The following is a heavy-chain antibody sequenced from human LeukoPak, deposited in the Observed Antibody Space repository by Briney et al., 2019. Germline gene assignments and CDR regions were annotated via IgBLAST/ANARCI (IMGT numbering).Heavy chain of an antibody. J-gene: IGHJ4*02. D-gene: IGHD3-16*01. Sequence: PGRSLRLSCAASGFTFSNYGIHWVRQAPGKGLEWVAVISYDGNDKYYADSVKGRFTISRDNSKNTQYLQMNSLRPEDTSVYYFAKGLEGGGGFDYWGQGTLVTVSS. CDR2: ISYDGNDK. CDR1: GFTFSNYG. CDR3: AKGLEGGGGFDY. V-gene: IGHV3-30*18.